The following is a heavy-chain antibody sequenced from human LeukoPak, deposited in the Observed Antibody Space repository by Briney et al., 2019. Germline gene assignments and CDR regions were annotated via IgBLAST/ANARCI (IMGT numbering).Heavy chain of an antibody. J-gene: IGHJ4*02. CDR2: ISYDGSNK. CDR3: AKDRGSGWYTFGY. V-gene: IGHV3-30*04. CDR1: GFTFSSYA. D-gene: IGHD6-19*01. Sequence: RSGGSLRLSCAASGFTFSSYAMHWVRQAPGKGLEWVAVISYDGSNKYYADSVKGRFTISRDNSKNTLYLQMNSLRAEDTAVYYCAKDRGSGWYTFGYWGQGTLVTVSS.